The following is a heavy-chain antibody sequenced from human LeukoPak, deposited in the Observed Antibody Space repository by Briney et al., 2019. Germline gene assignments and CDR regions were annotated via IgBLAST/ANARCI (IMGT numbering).Heavy chain of an antibody. CDR1: GYTLTELS. V-gene: IGHV1-24*01. D-gene: IGHD3-9*01. J-gene: IGHJ4*02. CDR2: FDPEDGET. CDR3: ATVPKLRYFDWLLTN. Sequence: GASVKVSCKVSGYTLTELSMHWVRQAPGKGLEWMGGFDPEDGETIYAQKFQGRVTMTEDTSTDTAYMELSSLRSEDTAAYYCATVPKLRYFDWLLTNWGQGTLVTVSS.